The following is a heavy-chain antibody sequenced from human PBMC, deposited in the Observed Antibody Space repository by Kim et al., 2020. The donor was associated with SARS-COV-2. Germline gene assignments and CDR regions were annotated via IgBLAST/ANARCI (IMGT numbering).Heavy chain of an antibody. J-gene: IGHJ4*02. V-gene: IGHV4-59*01. Sequence: SENLSLTCTVSGGSIGSYYWSWIRQPPGKGLEWIGYIYYSGSTNYNPSLKSRVTISVDTSKNQFSLKLSSVTAADTAVYYCARGWGYLDYWGQGTLVTVSS. CDR3: ARGWGYLDY. CDR2: IYYSGST. D-gene: IGHD3-16*01. CDR1: GGSIGSYY.